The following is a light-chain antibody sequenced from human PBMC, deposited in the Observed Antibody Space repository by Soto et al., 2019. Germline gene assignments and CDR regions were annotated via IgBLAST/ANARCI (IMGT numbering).Light chain of an antibody. CDR2: GNS. CDR1: SSNIWAGYD. Sequence: QSVLTQPPSVSGAPGQRVTISCTGSSSNIWAGYDVHWYQQLPGTAPKLLIYGNSNRPSGVPDRFSGSKSGTSASLAITGLQAEDEADYYCQSYDSSLVFGGVTKLTVL. V-gene: IGLV1-40*01. CDR3: QSYDSSLV. J-gene: IGLJ2*01.